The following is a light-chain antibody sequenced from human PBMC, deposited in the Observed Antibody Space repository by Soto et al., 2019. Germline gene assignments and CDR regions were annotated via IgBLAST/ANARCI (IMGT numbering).Light chain of an antibody. V-gene: IGLV2-23*02. CDR1: SSNVGSYKL. CDR2: EVN. J-gene: IGLJ1*01. CDR3: CSSGGSPTYV. Sequence: QSLLTRPAWVSGYPGQSITISCTGTSSNVGSYKLVSWYQQHPGKAPKLMIFEVNKRPSGVSNRFSGSKSGNTASLTISGLKVEDEADYYCCSSGGSPTYVFGTGTKVTVL.